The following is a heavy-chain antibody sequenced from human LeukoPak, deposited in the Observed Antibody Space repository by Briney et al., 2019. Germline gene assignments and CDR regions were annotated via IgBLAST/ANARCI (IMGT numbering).Heavy chain of an antibody. V-gene: IGHV3-7*01. CDR3: AKPVHGPPLSPLDY. CDR1: GFTFSSYW. CDR2: IKQDGSEK. J-gene: IGHJ4*02. D-gene: IGHD1-14*01. Sequence: PGGSLRLSCAASGFTFSSYWMSWVRQAPGKGLEWVANIKQDGSEKYYADSVKGRFTISRDNSKNTLYLQMNSLRAKDTAVYYCAKPVHGPPLSPLDYWGQGTLVTVSS.